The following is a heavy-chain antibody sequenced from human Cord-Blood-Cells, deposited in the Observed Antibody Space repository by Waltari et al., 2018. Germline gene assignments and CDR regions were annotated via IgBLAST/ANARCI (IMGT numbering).Heavy chain of an antibody. Sequence: QVQLVQSGAEVKKPGASVKVSCKASGYTFTSYGISWVRQAPGQGLEWMGWISAYNGNTNYAQKLQGRVTMTTETSTSTAYRGLRSLRSDDTAVYYCARDPGSSSAVVEYFQHWGQGTLVTVSS. D-gene: IGHD6-6*01. J-gene: IGHJ1*01. CDR2: ISAYNGNT. CDR1: GYTFTSYG. CDR3: ARDPGSSSAVVEYFQH. V-gene: IGHV1-18*01.